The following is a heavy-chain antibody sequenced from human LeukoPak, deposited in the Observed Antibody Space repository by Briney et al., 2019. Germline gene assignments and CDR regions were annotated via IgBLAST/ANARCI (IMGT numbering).Heavy chain of an antibody. D-gene: IGHD3-10*01. CDR2: IYYSGST. CDR3: ARHAYYYGSGSYYSSYYYYGMDV. Sequence: PSETLSLTCTVSGGSISSYYWSWIRQPPGKGLEWIGYIYYSGSTNYNPSLKSRVTISVDTSENQFSLKLSSVTAADTAVYYCARHAYYYGSGSYYSSYYYYGMDVWGQGTTVTVSS. J-gene: IGHJ6*02. CDR1: GGSISSYY. V-gene: IGHV4-59*08.